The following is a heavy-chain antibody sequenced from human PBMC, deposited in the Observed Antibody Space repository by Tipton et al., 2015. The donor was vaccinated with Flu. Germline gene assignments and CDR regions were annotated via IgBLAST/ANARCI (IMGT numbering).Heavy chain of an antibody. CDR1: GFTFSDYY. J-gene: IGHJ4*02. CDR2: ISSSGSTI. CDR3: ARERRYCRGTSCYGGPYFDY. D-gene: IGHD2-2*01. V-gene: IGHV3-11*01. Sequence: LSLTCAASGFTFSDYYMTWIRQAPGKGLEWVSYISSSGSTIYYADSEKGRFTISRDNANNSLYLQMNSLRAEDTAVYYCARERRYCRGTSCYGGPYFDYWGQGTLVTVSS.